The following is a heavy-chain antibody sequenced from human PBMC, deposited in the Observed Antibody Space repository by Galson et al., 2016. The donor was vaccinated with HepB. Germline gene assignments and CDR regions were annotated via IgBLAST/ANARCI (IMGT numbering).Heavy chain of an antibody. V-gene: IGHV3-23*01. CDR3: AGGYYGSGSYYAY. CDR2: ISNSGGST. CDR1: GFTFSSYA. D-gene: IGHD3-10*01. J-gene: IGHJ4*02. Sequence: SLRLSCAASGFTFSSYAMSWVRQAPGKGLEWVSVISNSGGSTYYADSAKGRFTISRDNSKNTLYLQMNSLRAEDAAVYYCAGGYYGSGSYYAYWGQGTLVTVSS.